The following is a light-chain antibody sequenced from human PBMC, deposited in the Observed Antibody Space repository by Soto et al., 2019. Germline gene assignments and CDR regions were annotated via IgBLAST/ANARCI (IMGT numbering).Light chain of an antibody. Sequence: DIQMIQSPSSLSASVGDRVTITCQASQDIKNYLNWYQQKPGKAPKLLIYDVSNLETGVPSRVRGSGSGTHFALTISSLQPEDVATYYCQHHDQRPPHTVGGGTRGQIK. CDR3: QHHDQRPPHT. CDR2: DVS. V-gene: IGKV1-33*01. J-gene: IGKJ4*01. CDR1: QDIKNY.